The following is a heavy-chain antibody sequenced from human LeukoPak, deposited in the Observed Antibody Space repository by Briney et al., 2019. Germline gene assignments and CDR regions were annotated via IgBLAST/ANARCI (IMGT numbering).Heavy chain of an antibody. CDR2: IYPGDSDT. V-gene: IGHV5-51*01. Sequence: GESLKISCKGAGYSFTTYWIGWVRQMPGKGLEWMGFIYPGDSDTRYSPSFQGQVTISVDKSISTAYLQWSSLTASDTAIYFCARASGGSSWSYLDSWGQGTLVTVSS. CDR1: GYSFTTYW. J-gene: IGHJ4*02. CDR3: ARASGGSSWSYLDS. D-gene: IGHD6-13*01.